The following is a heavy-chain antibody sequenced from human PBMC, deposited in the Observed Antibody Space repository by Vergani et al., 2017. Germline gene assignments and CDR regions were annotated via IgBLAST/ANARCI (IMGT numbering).Heavy chain of an antibody. CDR1: GGSMSGYY. D-gene: IGHD3-10*01. V-gene: IGHV4-59*01. Sequence: QVRLQESGPGLVKPSETLSLTCSVSGGSMSGYYWSWIRQPPGKELEWIGYMYHSGSTNYNPSLETRVTISGDTSKNQFSLKLNSVTAADTAVYYCGRVADFYGLGSRLLDLWVQGFLVTVSS. CDR2: MYHSGST. CDR3: GRVADFYGLGSRLLDL. J-gene: IGHJ5*02.